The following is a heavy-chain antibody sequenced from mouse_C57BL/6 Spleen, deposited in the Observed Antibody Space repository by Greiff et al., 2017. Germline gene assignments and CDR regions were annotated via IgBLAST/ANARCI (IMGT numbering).Heavy chain of an antibody. D-gene: IGHD1-1*01. J-gene: IGHJ1*03. V-gene: IGHV1-74*01. CDR1: GYTFTSYW. CDR3: AMIYYCGSDWYFDG. Sequence: QVQLKQPGAELVKPGASVKVSCKASGYTFTSYWMHWVKQRPGQGLEWIGRIHPSDSDNNYNQKFKGKATLTVDKSSSTAYMQISSLTSEDSAVYYCAMIYYCGSDWYFDGWGTGTTVTFSS. CDR2: IHPSDSDN.